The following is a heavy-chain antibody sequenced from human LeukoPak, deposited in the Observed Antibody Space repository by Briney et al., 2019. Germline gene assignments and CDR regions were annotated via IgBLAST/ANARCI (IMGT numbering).Heavy chain of an antibody. Sequence: GGSLRLSCAASGFTFSSYGMHWVRQAPGKGLAGVAFIRYDGSNIYYADSVKGGFPISRDNSKNTLYLQMNSLRAEDTAVYYCARRIAAAGTEWFDPWGQGTLVTVSS. CDR1: GFTFSSYG. D-gene: IGHD6-13*01. V-gene: IGHV3-30*02. CDR2: IRYDGSNI. CDR3: ARRIAAAGTEWFDP. J-gene: IGHJ5*02.